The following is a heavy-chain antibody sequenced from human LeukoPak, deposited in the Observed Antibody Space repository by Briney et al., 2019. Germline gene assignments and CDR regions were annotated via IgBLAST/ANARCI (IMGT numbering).Heavy chain of an antibody. CDR3: ARAERPDYGDYNWFDP. CDR1: GGSISDYY. V-gene: IGHV4-4*07. J-gene: IGHJ5*02. CDR2: IYSSGST. D-gene: IGHD4-17*01. Sequence: SETLSLTCTVSGGSISDYYWSWIRQPAGKGLEWIGCIYSSGSTNYNPSLKSRVTMSVDTSKNQFSLKLSSVTAADTAVYYCARAERPDYGDYNWFDPWGQGTLVTVSS.